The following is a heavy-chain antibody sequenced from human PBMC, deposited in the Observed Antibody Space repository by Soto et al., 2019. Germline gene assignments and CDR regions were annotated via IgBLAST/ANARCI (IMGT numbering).Heavy chain of an antibody. CDR3: VLTRRSSLLEVAGPGFEY. CDR2: LSYEGSEE. V-gene: IGHV3-30*03. D-gene: IGHD6-19*01. CDR1: GFNFGVFG. Sequence: GGSLRLSCAASGFNFGVFGMHWVRQAPGKGLEWLSVLSYEGSEEYYADSVRGRFTISRDNSKNTLFLQMDSLRVDDTGAYYCVLTRRSSLLEVAGPGFEYWGQGTLVTVSS. J-gene: IGHJ4*02.